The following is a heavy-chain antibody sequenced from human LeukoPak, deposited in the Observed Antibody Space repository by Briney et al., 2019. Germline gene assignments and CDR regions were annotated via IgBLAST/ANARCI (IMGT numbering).Heavy chain of an antibody. D-gene: IGHD3-22*01. CDR3: ARDRWLSH. V-gene: IGHV4-39*07. CDR2: IYTSGST. CDR1: GGSISSSSYY. Sequence: SETLSLTCTVSGGSISSSSYYWGWIRQPPGKGLEWIGRIYTSGSTNYNPSLKSRVTMSVDTSKNQFSLKLSSVTAADTAVYYCARDRWLSHWGQGTLVTVSS. J-gene: IGHJ4*02.